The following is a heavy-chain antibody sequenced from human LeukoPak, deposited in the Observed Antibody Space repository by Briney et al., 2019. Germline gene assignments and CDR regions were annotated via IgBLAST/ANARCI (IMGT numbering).Heavy chain of an antibody. CDR3: ARDIYIRRDSWYNVRSFDN. CDR1: GFTFSSYA. CDR2: ISYDGSNK. J-gene: IGHJ4*02. Sequence: GGSLRLSCASSGFTFSSYAMHWVRQAPGKGLEVVAVISYDGSNKYYEESVKDRFTISRDNAENNLYLQKNSMRAEDTAVYYCARDIYIRRDSWYNVRSFDNWGQGTLVTVSS. V-gene: IGHV3-30*07. D-gene: IGHD6-13*01.